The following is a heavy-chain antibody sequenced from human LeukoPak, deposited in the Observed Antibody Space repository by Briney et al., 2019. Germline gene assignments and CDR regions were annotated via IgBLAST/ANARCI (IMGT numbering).Heavy chain of an antibody. CDR1: GYTFTGYY. Sequence: GASVKVSCKASGYTFTGYYMHWVRQAPGQGLEWMGWINPNSGGTNYAQKFQGRVTMTRDTSISTAYMELSRLRSDDTAVYYCARGQRGIAVAGNDYWGQGILVTVSS. V-gene: IGHV1-2*02. CDR2: INPNSGGT. CDR3: ARGQRGIAVAGNDY. J-gene: IGHJ4*02. D-gene: IGHD6-19*01.